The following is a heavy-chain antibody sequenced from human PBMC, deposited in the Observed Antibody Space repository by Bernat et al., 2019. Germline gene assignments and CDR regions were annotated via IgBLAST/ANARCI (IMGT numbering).Heavy chain of an antibody. CDR2: INSDGSST. CDR1: GFTFSSYW. D-gene: IGHD6-19*01. V-gene: IGHV3-74*01. CDR3: SREHPGSNWFDP. Sequence: EVQLVESGGGLVQPGGSLRLSCAASGFTFSSYWMHWVRQAPGKGLVWVSRINSDGSSTCYADSVKGRFTISRDNAKNTLYLQMNRLTAEDTAVYYCSREHPGSNWFDPWGQGTMVTVSS. J-gene: IGHJ5*02.